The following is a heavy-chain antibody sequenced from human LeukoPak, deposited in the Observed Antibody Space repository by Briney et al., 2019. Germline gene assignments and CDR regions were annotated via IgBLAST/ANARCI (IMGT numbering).Heavy chain of an antibody. CDR2: IYQSGST. Sequence: SETLSLTCTVSGYSISSGYYWGWIRQPPGKGLEWIGSIYQSGSTYHNPSLKSRVTISVDTSKNQFSLKLSSVTAADTAVYYCARSRRNTIGTIDPWGQGTLVTVSS. CDR1: GYSISSGYY. J-gene: IGHJ5*02. CDR3: ARSRRNTIGTIDP. D-gene: IGHD1-14*01. V-gene: IGHV4-38-2*02.